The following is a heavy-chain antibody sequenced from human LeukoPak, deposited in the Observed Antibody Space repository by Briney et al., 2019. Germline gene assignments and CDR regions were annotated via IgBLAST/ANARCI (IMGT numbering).Heavy chain of an antibody. J-gene: IGHJ4*02. Sequence: ASVKVSCKASGGTFSSYAINWVRQATGQGLEWMGWMNPNSGNTGYAQKFQGRVTITRNTSISTAYMELSSLRSEDTAVYYCARDPGYSYGIGAFDYWGQGTLVTVSS. CDR3: ARDPGYSYGIGAFDY. V-gene: IGHV1-8*03. CDR1: GGTFSSYA. D-gene: IGHD5-18*01. CDR2: MNPNSGNT.